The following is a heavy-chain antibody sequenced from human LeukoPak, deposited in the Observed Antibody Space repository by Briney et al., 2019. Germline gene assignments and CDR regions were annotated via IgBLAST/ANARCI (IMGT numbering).Heavy chain of an antibody. D-gene: IGHD6-13*01. J-gene: IGHJ4*02. CDR2: IYTSGST. CDR3: ASGLYSSSSDY. CDR1: GGSFSGYY. Sequence: SETLSLTCAVYGGSFSGYYWSWIRQPAGKGLEWIGRIYTSGSTNYNPSLKSRVTMSVDTSKNQFSLKLSSVTAADTAVHYCASGLYSSSSDYWGQGTLVTVSS. V-gene: IGHV4-59*10.